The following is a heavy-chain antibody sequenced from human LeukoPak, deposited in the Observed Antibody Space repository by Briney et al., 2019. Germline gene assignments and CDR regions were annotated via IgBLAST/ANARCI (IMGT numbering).Heavy chain of an antibody. D-gene: IGHD6-6*01. CDR3: ARAARRMPDLNWFDP. CDR1: GYSFTTYG. CDR2: ISANNNDT. V-gene: IGHV1-18*01. J-gene: IGHJ5*02. Sequence: ASVKVSCKASGYSFTTYGISWVRQAPGQGLEWMGWISANNNDTDNVQKLQGRVTMTTDTSTSTAYMELRSLRSDDTAVYYCARAARRMPDLNWFDPWGQGTLVTVSS.